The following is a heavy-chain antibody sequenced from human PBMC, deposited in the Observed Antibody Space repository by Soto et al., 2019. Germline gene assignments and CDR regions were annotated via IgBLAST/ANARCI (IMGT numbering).Heavy chain of an antibody. J-gene: IGHJ4*02. CDR3: ARGGGYDYIWGSYRYTPYYFDY. Sequence: GGSLRLSCAASGFTFSSYWMSWVRQAPGKGLEWVANIKQDGSEKYYVDSVKGRFTISRDNAKNSLYLQMNSVRAEDTAVYYCARGGGYDYIWGSYRYTPYYFDYWGQGTLVTVSS. CDR2: IKQDGSEK. CDR1: GFTFSSYW. D-gene: IGHD3-16*02. V-gene: IGHV3-7*01.